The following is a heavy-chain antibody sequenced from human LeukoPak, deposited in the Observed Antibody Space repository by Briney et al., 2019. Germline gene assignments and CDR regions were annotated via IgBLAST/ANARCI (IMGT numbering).Heavy chain of an antibody. CDR2: ISGSGGST. CDR3: AKGQERDYVWGSYRPYYYGMDV. J-gene: IGHJ6*02. Sequence: PGRSLRLSCAASGFTFSSYAMSWVRQAPGKGLESVSAISGSGGSTYYADSVKGRFTISRDNSKNTLYLQMNSLRAEDTAVYYCAKGQERDYVWGSYRPYYYGMDVWGQGTTVTVSS. CDR1: GFTFSSYA. D-gene: IGHD3-16*02. V-gene: IGHV3-23*01.